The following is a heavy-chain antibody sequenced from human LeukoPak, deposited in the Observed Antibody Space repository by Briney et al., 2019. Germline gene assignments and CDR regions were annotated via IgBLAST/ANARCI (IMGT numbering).Heavy chain of an antibody. J-gene: IGHJ5*02. D-gene: IGHD3-16*01. CDR1: GFTFSSYA. CDR3: ARVPRLGDRP. CDR2: ISYDGSNK. Sequence: GRSLRLSCAASGFTFSSYAMHWVRQAPGVGLEWVAVISYDGSNKYYADSVKGRFTISRDNSKNTLYLQMNSLRAEDTAVYYCARVPRLGDRPWGQGTLVTVSS. V-gene: IGHV3-30-3*01.